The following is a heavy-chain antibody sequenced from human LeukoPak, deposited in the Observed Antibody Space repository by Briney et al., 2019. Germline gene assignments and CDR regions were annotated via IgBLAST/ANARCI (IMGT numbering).Heavy chain of an antibody. Sequence: ASVKVSCKASGYTFTGYYMHWVRQAPGQGLEWMGWINPNSGGTHYAQKFQGRVTMTRDTSISTGFMDLNRLRSDDTAMYYCAIAGRGDMLTYYFGRDIFDFWGQGTMVTVSS. CDR2: INPNSGGT. J-gene: IGHJ3*01. CDR3: AIAGRGDMLTYYFGRDIFDF. V-gene: IGHV1-2*02. D-gene: IGHD3-10*01. CDR1: GYTFTGYY.